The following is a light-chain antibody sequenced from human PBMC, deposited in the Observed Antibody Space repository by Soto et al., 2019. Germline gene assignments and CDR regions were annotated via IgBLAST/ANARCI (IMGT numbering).Light chain of an antibody. CDR1: QSVSNN. CDR3: QQYNNWPPIT. J-gene: IGKJ5*01. Sequence: EIVLTQSPGTLSLSPGERATRSCRASQSVSNNYLAWYQQKPGQAPRLLIYGASTRATGIPARFSGSGSGTEFTLTISSLQSEDFAVYYCQQYNNWPPITFGQGTRLEIK. CDR2: GAS. V-gene: IGKV3-15*01.